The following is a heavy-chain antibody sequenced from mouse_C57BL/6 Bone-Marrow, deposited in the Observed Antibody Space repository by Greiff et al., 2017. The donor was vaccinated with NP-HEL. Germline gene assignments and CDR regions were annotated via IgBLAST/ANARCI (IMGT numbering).Heavy chain of an antibody. CDR3: ARRNYCGSSYVAY. D-gene: IGHD1-1*01. CDR2: ISSGGSYT. CDR1: GFTFSSYG. J-gene: IGHJ3*01. V-gene: IGHV5-6*01. Sequence: DVHLVESGGDLVKPGGSLKLSCAASGFTFSSYGMSWVRQTPDKRLEWVATISSGGSYTYYTDSVKGRFTISRDNAKNTLYLQMSSLKAEDTAMYYCARRNYCGSSYVAYWGQGTLVTVSA.